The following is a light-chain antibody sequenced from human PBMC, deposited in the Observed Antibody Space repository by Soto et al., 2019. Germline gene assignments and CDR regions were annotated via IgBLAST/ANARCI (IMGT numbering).Light chain of an antibody. J-gene: IGLJ3*02. V-gene: IGLV2-11*01. Sequence: QSALTQPRSVSGSPGQSVTISCTGTSSDVGGYNYLSWYQQHPGKAPKLMIYDVSKRPSGVPDRFFGSKSGNTASLTISGLQAEDEADYYCCSYAGDYTWVFGGGTKLTVL. CDR3: CSYAGDYTWV. CDR2: DVS. CDR1: SSDVGGYNY.